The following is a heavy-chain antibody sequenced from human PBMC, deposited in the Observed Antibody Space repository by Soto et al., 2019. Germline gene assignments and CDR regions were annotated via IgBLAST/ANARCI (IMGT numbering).Heavy chain of an antibody. CDR1: GFSLSTSGVG. V-gene: IGHV2-5*02. Sequence: QITLKESGPTLVKPTQTLTLTCTFSGFSLSTSGVGVGWIRQPPGKALEWLALIYLDDDKRYSPSLKSRRTITKDTSKNQVVLTMTNMDPVDTATYYCAHKGDGYRGFKYWGQGTLVTVSS. CDR2: IYLDDDK. CDR3: AHKGDGYRGFKY. J-gene: IGHJ4*02. D-gene: IGHD5-12*01.